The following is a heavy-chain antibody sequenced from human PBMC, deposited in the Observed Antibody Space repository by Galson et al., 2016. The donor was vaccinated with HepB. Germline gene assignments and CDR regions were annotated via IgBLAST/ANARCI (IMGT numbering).Heavy chain of an antibody. Sequence: SVKVSCKASGYSFNDHGIHWLRQAPGQRLEWVGWISAANDYTKFSQKFQGRLSITRDTPATTVYMELTSLRPEDTAVYYCARDREAYYDIMTEHNWFDPWGQGTQVSVSS. D-gene: IGHD3-9*01. CDR2: ISAANDYT. CDR1: GYSFNDHG. J-gene: IGHJ5*02. CDR3: ARDREAYYDIMTEHNWFDP. V-gene: IGHV1-3*01.